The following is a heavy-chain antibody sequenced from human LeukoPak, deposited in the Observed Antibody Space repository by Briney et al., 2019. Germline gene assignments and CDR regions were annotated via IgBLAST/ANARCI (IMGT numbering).Heavy chain of an antibody. D-gene: IGHD1-14*01. CDR1: GGSISSYY. CDR2: IYYSGST. J-gene: IGHJ6*03. Sequence: SETLSLTCTVSGGSISSYYWSWIRQPPGKGLEWIGYIYYSGSTNYNPSLKSRVTTSVDTSKNQFSLKLSSVTAADTAVYYCARGTIGASYYYYMDVWGKGTTVTVSS. CDR3: ARGTIGASYYYYMDV. V-gene: IGHV4-59*01.